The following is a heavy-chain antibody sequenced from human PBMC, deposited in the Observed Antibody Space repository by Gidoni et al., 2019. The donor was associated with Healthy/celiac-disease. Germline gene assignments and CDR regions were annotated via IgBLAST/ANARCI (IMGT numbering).Heavy chain of an antibody. CDR3: ARELDRYYGSGSYYLDAFDI. D-gene: IGHD3-10*01. CDR2: ISYDGSNK. Sequence: QVQLVESGGGVVQPGRSLRLSWEASGFTFSSCDMHGVRQAPGKGLEWVAVISYDGSNKYYADSVKGRFTISRDNSKNTLYLQMNSLRAEDTAVYYCARELDRYYGSGSYYLDAFDIWGQGTMVTVSS. J-gene: IGHJ3*02. V-gene: IGHV3-30-3*01. CDR1: GFTFSSCD.